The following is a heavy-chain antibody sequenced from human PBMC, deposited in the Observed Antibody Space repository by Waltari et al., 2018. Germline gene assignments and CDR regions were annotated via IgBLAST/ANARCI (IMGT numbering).Heavy chain of an antibody. CDR2: IYTSGST. CDR3: ARGPLLSKVDY. CDR1: GYSISSGYY. D-gene: IGHD1-26*01. J-gene: IGHJ4*02. Sequence: QVQLQESGPGLVKPSETLSLTCAVSGYSISSGYYWGWIRQPPGKGLEWIGRIYTSGSTNYNPSLKSRVTISVDTSKNQFSRNLSSVTAADTAVYYCARGPLLSKVDYWGQGTLVTVSS. V-gene: IGHV4-38-2*01.